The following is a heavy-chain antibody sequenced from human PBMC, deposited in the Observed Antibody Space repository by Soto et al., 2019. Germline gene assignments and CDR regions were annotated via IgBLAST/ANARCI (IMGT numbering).Heavy chain of an antibody. J-gene: IGHJ4*02. CDR1: GGSVSSSSYY. D-gene: IGHD4-17*01. CDR3: ARLEGDYLGFDY. CDR2: ISYSGST. Sequence: QLQLQESGPGLVKPSETLSLTCTVSGGSVSSSSYYWGWIRQPPGKGLEWIGTISYSGSTYYNPSLKSRVTISVDTSKNQFSLRLTSVNAADTAVYYCARLEGDYLGFDYWGQGTLVTVSS. V-gene: IGHV4-39*01.